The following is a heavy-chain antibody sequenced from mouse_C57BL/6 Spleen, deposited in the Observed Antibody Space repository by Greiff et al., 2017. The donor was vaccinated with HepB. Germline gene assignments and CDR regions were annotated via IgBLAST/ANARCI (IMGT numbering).Heavy chain of an antibody. CDR3: ARDIITTVVAYYFDY. CDR1: GFTFSSYA. CDR2: ISDGGSYT. Sequence: EVMLVESGGGLVKPGGSLKLSCAASGFTFSSYAMSWVRQTPEKRLEWVATISDGGSYTYYPDNVKGRFTISRDNAKNNLYLQMSHLKSEDTAMYYCARDIITTVVAYYFDYWGQGTTLTVSS. V-gene: IGHV5-4*01. J-gene: IGHJ2*01. D-gene: IGHD1-1*01.